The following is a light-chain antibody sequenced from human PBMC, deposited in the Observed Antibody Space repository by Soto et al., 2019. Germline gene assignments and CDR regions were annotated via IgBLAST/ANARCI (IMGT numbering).Light chain of an antibody. Sequence: EIVMTQSPATLSVSPGERATLSCRASQSVCNSLAWYQQKPGHAPRLPIYGASTRATGIPARFSGSRAGTEFTLPISSLQSEDFAVYYCQQHNNWPPVTFGPGTKVDIK. CDR3: QQHNNWPPVT. J-gene: IGKJ3*01. CDR1: QSVCNS. V-gene: IGKV3-15*01. CDR2: GAS.